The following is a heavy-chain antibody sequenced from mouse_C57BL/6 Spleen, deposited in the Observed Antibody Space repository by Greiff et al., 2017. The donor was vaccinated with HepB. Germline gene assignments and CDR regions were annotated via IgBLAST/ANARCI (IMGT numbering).Heavy chain of an antibody. V-gene: IGHV1-85*01. CDR3: ARWPHKFITTVEGYFDV. D-gene: IGHD1-1*01. CDR2: IYPRDGST. Sequence: VQLQQSGPELVKPGASVKLSCKASGYTFTSYDINWVKQRPGQGLEWIGWIYPRDGSTKYNEKFKGKATWTVDTSSSTAYMELHSLTSEDSAVYFCARWPHKFITTVEGYFDVWGTGTTVTVSS. J-gene: IGHJ1*03. CDR1: GYTFTSYD.